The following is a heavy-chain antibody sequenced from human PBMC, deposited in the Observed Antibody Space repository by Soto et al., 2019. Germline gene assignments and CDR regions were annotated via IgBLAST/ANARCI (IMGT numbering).Heavy chain of an antibody. CDR3: AREIRKRIVVVPAGPLDAFDI. V-gene: IGHV4-31*03. J-gene: IGHJ3*02. D-gene: IGHD2-2*01. CDR1: GGSISSGGYY. Sequence: SETLSLTCTVSGGSISSGGYYWSWIRQHPGKGLEWIGYIYYSGSTYYNPSLKSRVTISVDTSKNQFSLKLSSVTAADTAVYYCAREIRKRIVVVPAGPLDAFDIWGQGTMVTVSS. CDR2: IYYSGST.